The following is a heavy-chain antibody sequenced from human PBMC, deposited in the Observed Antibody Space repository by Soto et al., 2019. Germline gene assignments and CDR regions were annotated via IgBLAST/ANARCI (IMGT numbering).Heavy chain of an antibody. CDR2: IIPIFGTA. D-gene: IGHD2-2*01. Sequence: SVKVSCKASGGTFSSYAISWVRQAPGQGLEWMGGIIPIFGTANYAQKFQGRVTITADESTSTAYMELSSLRSEDTAVYYCASNVAVSAAYYYYYGMDVWGQGXTVTVYS. CDR3: ASNVAVSAAYYYYYGMDV. CDR1: GGTFSSYA. J-gene: IGHJ6*02. V-gene: IGHV1-69*13.